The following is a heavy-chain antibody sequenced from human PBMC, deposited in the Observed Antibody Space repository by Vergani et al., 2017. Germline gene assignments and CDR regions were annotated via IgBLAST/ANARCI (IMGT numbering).Heavy chain of an antibody. CDR1: GGSISSSNW. V-gene: IGHV4-4*02. CDR2: INHSGST. Sequence: QVQLQESGPGLVKPSETLSLTCTVSGGSISSSNWWSWVRQPPGKGLEWIGEINHSGSTNYNPSLKSRVTISVDTSKNQFSLKLSSVTAADTAVYYCARGRNRNYYDSSGYQTYYYYYGMDVWGQGTTVTVSS. D-gene: IGHD3-22*01. J-gene: IGHJ6*02. CDR3: ARGRNRNYYDSSGYQTYYYYYGMDV.